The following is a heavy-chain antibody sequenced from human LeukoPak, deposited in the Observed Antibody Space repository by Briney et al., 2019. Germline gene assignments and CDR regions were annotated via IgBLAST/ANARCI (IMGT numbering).Heavy chain of an antibody. Sequence: ASVKVSCKASGYTFTGYYMHWVRQAPGQGLEWMGWINAGNGNTKYSQEFQGRVTITRDTSASTAYMELSSLRSEDMAVYYCARSYYRDAFDIWGQGTMVTVSS. CDR2: INAGNGNT. CDR3: ARSYYRDAFDI. CDR1: GYTFTGYY. D-gene: IGHD3-22*01. V-gene: IGHV1-3*03. J-gene: IGHJ3*02.